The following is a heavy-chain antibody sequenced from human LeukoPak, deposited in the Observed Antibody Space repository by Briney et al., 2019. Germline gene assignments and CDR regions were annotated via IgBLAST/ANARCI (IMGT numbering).Heavy chain of an antibody. CDR2: MNPNSGNT. V-gene: IGHV1-8*01. CDR1: GYTFTSYD. D-gene: IGHD3-16*02. J-gene: IGHJ3*02. Sequence: ASVKVSCKASGYTFTSYDINWVRQATGQGLEWMGWMNPNSGNTGYAQKFQGRVTMTRNTSISTAYMELSSLRSEDTAVYYCARGLLIYDYVWGSYRSVDAFDIWGQGTMVTVSS. CDR3: ARGLLIYDYVWGSYRSVDAFDI.